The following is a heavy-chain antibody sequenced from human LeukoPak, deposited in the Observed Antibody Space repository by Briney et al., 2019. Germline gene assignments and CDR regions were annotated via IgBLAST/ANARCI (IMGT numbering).Heavy chain of an antibody. D-gene: IGHD1-1*01. CDR3: ARDFRGYDAFDI. Sequence: GGSLRLSCAASGFTFSSYSMNWVRQAPGKGLEWVSSISSSSSYIYYADSVKGRFTISRDNAKNSLYLQMNSLRAEDTAVYYCARDFRGYDAFDIWGQGTMVTVSS. J-gene: IGHJ3*02. V-gene: IGHV3-21*01. CDR2: ISSSSSYI. CDR1: GFTFSSYS.